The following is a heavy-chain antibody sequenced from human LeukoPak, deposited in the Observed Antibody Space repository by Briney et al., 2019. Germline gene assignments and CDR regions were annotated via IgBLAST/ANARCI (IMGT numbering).Heavy chain of an antibody. Sequence: PSETLSLTCAVYGGSFSGYYWSWIRQPPGKGLEWIGEINHSGSTNYNPSLKSRVTISVDTSKNQFSLKLSSVTAADTAVYYCARASPLPIFGVVIRTNWFDPWGQGTLVTVFS. CDR1: GGSFSGYY. CDR2: INHSGST. CDR3: ARASPLPIFGVVIRTNWFDP. D-gene: IGHD3-3*01. V-gene: IGHV4-34*01. J-gene: IGHJ5*02.